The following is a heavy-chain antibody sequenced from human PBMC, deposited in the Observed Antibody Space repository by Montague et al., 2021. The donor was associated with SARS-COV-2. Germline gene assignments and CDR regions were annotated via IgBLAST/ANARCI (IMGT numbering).Heavy chain of an antibody. CDR3: ARLGDAVVPSPILGVGPYYSYGYMDV. D-gene: IGHD3-10*01. V-gene: IGHV4-34*01. CDR2: IHHGGST. CDR1: GGSFSTYS. Sequence: SETLSLTCAVHGGSFSTYSWNWIRQPPGTGLEWIGEIHHGGSTTYNPSLKSRVTISAYTSTHQFSLTLTSVAAANTAVYYWARLGDAVVPSPILGVGPYYSYGYMDVWGKGTTVTVSS. J-gene: IGHJ6*03.